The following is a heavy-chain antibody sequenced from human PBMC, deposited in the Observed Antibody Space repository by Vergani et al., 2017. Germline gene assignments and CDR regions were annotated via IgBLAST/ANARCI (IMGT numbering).Heavy chain of an antibody. J-gene: IGHJ4*02. Sequence: QVQLVQSGAEVKKPGSSVKVSCKASGGTFSSYAITWVRQAPGQGLEWMGRINPIFGTANYAQKFQGRVTITADESTSTAYMELSSLRSEDTAVYYCASAYTSRYGDYDDWGQGTLVTVSS. D-gene: IGHD4-17*01. CDR3: ASAYTSRYGDYDD. CDR1: GGTFSSYA. CDR2: INPIFGTA. V-gene: IGHV1-69*13.